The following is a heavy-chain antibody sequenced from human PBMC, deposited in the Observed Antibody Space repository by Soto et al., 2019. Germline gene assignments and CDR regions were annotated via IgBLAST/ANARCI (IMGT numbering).Heavy chain of an antibody. V-gene: IGHV1-69*13. CDR3: ATGYYYYGMDV. CDR2: IIPIFGTA. CDR1: GYTFTGYY. J-gene: IGHJ6*02. Sequence: ASVKVSCKASGYTFTGYYMHWVRQAPGQGLEWMGGIIPIFGTANYAQKFQGRVTITADESTSTAYMELSSLRSEDTAVYYCATGYYYYGMDVWGQGTTVTVSS.